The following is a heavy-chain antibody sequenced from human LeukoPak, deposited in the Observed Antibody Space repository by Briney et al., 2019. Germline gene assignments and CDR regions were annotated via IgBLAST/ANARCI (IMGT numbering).Heavy chain of an antibody. CDR1: GGSISSYY. J-gene: IGHJ4*02. D-gene: IGHD6-19*01. CDR2: IYYSGST. Sequence: SETLFLTCTVSGGSISSYYWSWIRQPPGKGLEWIGYIYYSGSTNYSPSLKSRVTMSVDTSKNQFSLKLSSVTAADTAVYYCARARIAVAGTTYYFDYWGQGTLVTVSS. CDR3: ARARIAVAGTTYYFDY. V-gene: IGHV4-59*12.